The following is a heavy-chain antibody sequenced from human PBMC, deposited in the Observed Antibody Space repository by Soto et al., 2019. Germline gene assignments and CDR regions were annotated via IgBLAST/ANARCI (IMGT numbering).Heavy chain of an antibody. D-gene: IGHD2-2*01. V-gene: IGHV1-69*13. CDR3: ARDYIVVVPAAQYYYYGMDV. CDR2: IIPIFGTA. Sequence: SVKVSCKASGGTFSSYAISWVRQAPGQGLEWMGGIIPIFGTANYAQKFQGRVTITADESTSTAYMELSSLRSEDTAVYYCARDYIVVVPAAQYYYYGMDVWGQGTTVTVSS. J-gene: IGHJ6*02. CDR1: GGTFSSYA.